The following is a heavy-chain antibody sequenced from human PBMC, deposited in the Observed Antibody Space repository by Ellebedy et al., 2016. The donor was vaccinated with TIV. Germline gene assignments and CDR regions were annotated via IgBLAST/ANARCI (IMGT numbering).Heavy chain of an antibody. D-gene: IGHD1-26*01. J-gene: IGHJ6*02. Sequence: PGRSLRLSCVASGFTFSGYAMSWVRQAPGKGLEWVSGINNGGRTTSYADSVKGRFTISRDNSRSTLYLQMNSLRAEDSAVYYCAKDMVFGDGKWEIDVWGQGTTVTVSS. CDR2: INNGGRTT. V-gene: IGHV3-23*01. CDR1: GFTFSGYA. CDR3: AKDMVFGDGKWEIDV.